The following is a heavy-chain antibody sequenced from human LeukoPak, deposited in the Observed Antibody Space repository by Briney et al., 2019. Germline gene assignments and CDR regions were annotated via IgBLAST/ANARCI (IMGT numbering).Heavy chain of an antibody. CDR3: AEDQKLQPFHY. V-gene: IGHV3-30*02. J-gene: IGHJ4*02. CDR1: GFIFSTYG. D-gene: IGHD2-15*01. Sequence: GGSLRLSCAASGFIFSTYGMHWVRQAPGKGLEWVAFIQFDGSDEFYADSVKGRFTISRDNSKNTLYLQMNSLRTEDTSVYYCAEDQKLQPFHYWGQGTLVTVSS. CDR2: IQFDGSDE.